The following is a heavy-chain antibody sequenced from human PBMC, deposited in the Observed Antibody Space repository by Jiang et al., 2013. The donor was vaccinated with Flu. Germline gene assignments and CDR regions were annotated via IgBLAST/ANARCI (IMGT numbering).Heavy chain of an antibody. D-gene: IGHD2-21*02. CDR2: FYYSGST. Sequence: GLVKPSETLSLTCTVSGGSISSSSYYWGWIRQPPGKGLEWIGSFYYSGSTYYNASLKSRVTISVDTFKNQFSLKLSSVTAADTAVYYCARGVVVTTHGQHYFDYWGQGTLVTVSS. V-gene: IGHV4-39*01. J-gene: IGHJ4*02. CDR3: ARGVVVTTHGQHYFDY. CDR1: GGSISSSSYY.